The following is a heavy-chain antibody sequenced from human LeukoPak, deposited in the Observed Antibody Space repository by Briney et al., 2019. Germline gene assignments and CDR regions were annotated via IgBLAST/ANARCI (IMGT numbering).Heavy chain of an antibody. Sequence: GASVKVSCKASGYTFTSYYMHWVRQAPGQGLEWMGIINPSGGSTSYAQKFQGRVTMTRDTSASTAYMELSSLRSEDMAIYYCAIRDGHTDHWGQGTLVTVSS. J-gene: IGHJ4*02. CDR3: AIRDGHTDH. V-gene: IGHV1-46*01. CDR1: GYTFTSYY. D-gene: IGHD5-24*01. CDR2: INPSGGST.